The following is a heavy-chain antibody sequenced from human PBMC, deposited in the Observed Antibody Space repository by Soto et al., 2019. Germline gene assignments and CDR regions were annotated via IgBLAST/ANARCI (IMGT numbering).Heavy chain of an antibody. CDR3: ARDPIYDFWSGSEQTYYYYGMDV. D-gene: IGHD3-3*01. J-gene: IGHJ6*02. CDR2: IIPIFGTA. V-gene: IGHV1-69*06. CDR1: GGTFSSYA. Sequence: SVKVSCKASGGTFSSYAISWVRQAPGQGLEWMGGIIPIFGTAKYAQKFQGRVTITADKSTSTAYMELSSLRSEDTAVYYCARDPIYDFWSGSEQTYYYYGMDVWGQGTTVTVSS.